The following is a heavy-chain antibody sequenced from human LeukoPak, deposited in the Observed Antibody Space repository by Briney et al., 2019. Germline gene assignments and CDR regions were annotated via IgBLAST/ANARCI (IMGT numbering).Heavy chain of an antibody. V-gene: IGHV3-69-1*01. CDR2: ISSSSTI. Sequence: GGSLRLSCAASGFTFSNAWMSWVRQAPGKGLEWVSYISSSSTIYYADSVKGRFTISRDNAKNSLYLQMNSLRAEDTAVYYCARAHHRRVYDYVWGSYPYWGQGTLVTVSS. J-gene: IGHJ4*02. CDR1: GFTFSNAW. CDR3: ARAHHRRVYDYVWGSYPY. D-gene: IGHD3-16*02.